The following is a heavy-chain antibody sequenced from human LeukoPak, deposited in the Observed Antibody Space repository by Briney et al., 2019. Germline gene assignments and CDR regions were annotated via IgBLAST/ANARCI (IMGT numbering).Heavy chain of an antibody. CDR1: GGSFSGYY. Sequence: SETLSLTCDVYGGSFSGYYWSWIRQPPGKGLEWVGDINRSGSTNYNPSLKSRVTISVDTSKNQFSLKLRSVTAADTALYYCARVKSYYFYYMDVWGKGTTVTVSS. J-gene: IGHJ6*03. CDR3: ARVKSYYFYYMDV. CDR2: INRSGST. V-gene: IGHV4-34*01.